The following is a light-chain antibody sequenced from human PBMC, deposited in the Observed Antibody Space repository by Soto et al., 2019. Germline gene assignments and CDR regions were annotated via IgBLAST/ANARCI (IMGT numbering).Light chain of an antibody. V-gene: IGLV2-14*01. J-gene: IGLJ1*01. CDR1: SSDVDVYSY. Sequence: QSALTQPASVSGSPGQSITISCTGTSSDVDVYSYVSWYQQHPGKAPKLMIYEVSNRPSGISDRFSGSMSGNTASLTISGLQAEDEADYYCSSYTSSSTRVFGTGTKLTVL. CDR3: SSYTSSSTRV. CDR2: EVS.